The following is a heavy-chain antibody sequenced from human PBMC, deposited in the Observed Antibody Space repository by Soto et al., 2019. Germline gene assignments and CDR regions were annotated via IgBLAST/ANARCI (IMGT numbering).Heavy chain of an antibody. D-gene: IGHD3-16*01. CDR2: INAGNGKT. CDR1: GYTFTSYA. J-gene: IGHJ4*02. Sequence: ASVKVSCKASGYTFTSYAMHWVRQAPGQRLEWMGWINAGNGKTKYSQKFQGRVTITRDTSASTAYMELSSLRSEDTAVYYCARVGYDYIWGSYAAWGQGTLVTVSS. CDR3: ARVGYDYIWGSYAA. V-gene: IGHV1-3*01.